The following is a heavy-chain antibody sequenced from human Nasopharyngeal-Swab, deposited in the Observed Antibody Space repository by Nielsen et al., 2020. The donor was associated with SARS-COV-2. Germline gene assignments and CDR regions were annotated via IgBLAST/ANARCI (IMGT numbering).Heavy chain of an antibody. D-gene: IGHD3-10*01. CDR2: IKQDGSEK. V-gene: IGHV3-7*01. CDR1: GFPFSSYW. J-gene: IGHJ4*02. CDR3: ARDSKVRVVGFDY. Sequence: LSLTCAASGFPFSSYWMSWVRQAPGKGLEWVANIKQDGSEKYYVDSVKGRFTISRDNAKNSLYLQMNSLRAEDTAVYYCARDSKVRVVGFDYWGQGTLVTVSS.